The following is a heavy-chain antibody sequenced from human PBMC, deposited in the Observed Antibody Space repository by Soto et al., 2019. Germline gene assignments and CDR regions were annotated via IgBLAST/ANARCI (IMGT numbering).Heavy chain of an antibody. D-gene: IGHD2-21*02. V-gene: IGHV3-30-3*01. CDR1: GFTFSSYA. CDR2: ISYDGSNK. Sequence: QVQLVESGGGVVQPGRSLRLSCAASGFTFSSYAMHWVRQAPGKGLEWVAVISYDGSNKYYADSVKGRFTISRDNSKNTLYLQRNSLRAEDTAVYYCARGSVVVVTADGRWYFDLWGRGTLVTVSS. CDR3: ARGSVVVVTADGRWYFDL. J-gene: IGHJ2*01.